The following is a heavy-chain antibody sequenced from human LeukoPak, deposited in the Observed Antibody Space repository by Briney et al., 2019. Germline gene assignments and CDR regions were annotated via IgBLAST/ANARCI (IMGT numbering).Heavy chain of an antibody. Sequence: GGSLRLSCAASGFTFSSYTMRWVRQAPGKGLEWVSSINSASTYIYYADSLEGRFTISSDNAKNSLFLQISNLQDDDTAVYYCAREGSGLGYLDYWGQGTLVTVSS. V-gene: IGHV3-21*01. CDR2: INSASTYI. J-gene: IGHJ4*02. D-gene: IGHD3-3*01. CDR1: GFTFSSYT. CDR3: AREGSGLGYLDY.